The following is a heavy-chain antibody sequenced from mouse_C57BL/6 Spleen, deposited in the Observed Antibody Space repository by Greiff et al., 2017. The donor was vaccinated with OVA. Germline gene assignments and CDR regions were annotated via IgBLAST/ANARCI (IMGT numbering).Heavy chain of an antibody. CDR1: GYAFSSYW. D-gene: IGHD1-1*01. CDR2: IYPGDGDN. J-gene: IGHJ2*01. V-gene: IGHV1-80*01. Sequence: QVQLKESGAELVKPGASVKISCKASGYAFSSYWMNWVMQRPGKGLEWIGQIYPGDGDNNYNGKFKDKATLTADKSSSTSYMQLSSLSCKDSEVYFCAREDSYGSRDYWGQGTTLTVSS. CDR3: AREDSYGSRDY.